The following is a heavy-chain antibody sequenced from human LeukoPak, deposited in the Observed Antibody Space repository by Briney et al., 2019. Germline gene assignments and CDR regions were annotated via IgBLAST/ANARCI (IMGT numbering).Heavy chain of an antibody. J-gene: IGHJ6*02. CDR1: AFTFRNYA. CDR2: IASDGNDK. CDR3: ARVGEMATITPSYYYGMDV. Sequence: AGGSLRLSCAASAFTFRNYAMHWLRQAPGKGLEWVAVIASDGNDKHLADSVKGRFTISRDNSKNTLYLQMNSLRAEDTAVYYCARVGEMATITPSYYYGMDVWGQGTTVTVSS. V-gene: IGHV3-30*03. D-gene: IGHD5-24*01.